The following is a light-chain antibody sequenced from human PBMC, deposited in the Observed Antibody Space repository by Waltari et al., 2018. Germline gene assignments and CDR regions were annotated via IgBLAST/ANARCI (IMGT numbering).Light chain of an antibody. V-gene: IGKV2D-29*02. Sequence: SQSLRHRDGRARLDLYVQKPGQSPQLLIHEVSNRFSGVTDRFSGSGSGTDFTLKISRVEAEDVGVYFCMQNIQLPTFGQGTKVEIE. J-gene: IGKJ1*01. CDR1: QSLRHRDGRAR. CDR2: EVS. CDR3: MQNIQLPT.